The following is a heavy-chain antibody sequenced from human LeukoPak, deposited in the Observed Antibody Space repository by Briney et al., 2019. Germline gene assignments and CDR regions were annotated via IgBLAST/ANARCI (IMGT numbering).Heavy chain of an antibody. CDR3: AKAGYYCSSGYYHY. Sequence: GGSLRLSCAASGFTFSSYAMSWVRQAPGKGLEWVSAISGSGGSTYYADSLKGRFTISRDNSKNTLYLQMNSLRSEDTAVYYCAKAGYYCSSGYYHYWGEGTLVSVSS. J-gene: IGHJ4*02. V-gene: IGHV3-23*01. CDR2: ISGSGGST. CDR1: GFTFSSYA. D-gene: IGHD3-22*01.